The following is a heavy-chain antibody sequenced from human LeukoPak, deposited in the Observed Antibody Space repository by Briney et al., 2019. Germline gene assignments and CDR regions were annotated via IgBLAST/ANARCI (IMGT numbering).Heavy chain of an antibody. CDR1: GVAIGSSW. CDR3: ATTFPYCSEDNCAL. CDR2: VNPGGSVQ. J-gene: IGHJ1*01. Sequence: GGSLRLSCIASGVAIGSSWMSWVRQSPGKRLEWVANVNPGGSVQNYVDSVTGRFTISRDNAKNSLYLQMNNLRADDAAVYYCATTFPYCSEDNCALGGQGTLVTVSS. D-gene: IGHD2-15*01. V-gene: IGHV3-7*01.